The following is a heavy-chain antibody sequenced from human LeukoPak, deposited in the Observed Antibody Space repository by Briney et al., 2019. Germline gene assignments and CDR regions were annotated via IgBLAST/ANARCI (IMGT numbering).Heavy chain of an antibody. CDR3: AKDPTMIVVVIPDY. CDR1: GFTFSSDA. V-gene: IGHV3-23*01. J-gene: IGHJ4*02. Sequence: GGALRLSCAASGFTFSSDAMSWVRQAPGKGLEWVSAISGSGGSTYYADSVKGRFTISRDNSKNTLYLQMNSLRAEDTAVYYCAKDPTMIVVVIPDYWGQGTLVTVSS. D-gene: IGHD3-22*01. CDR2: ISGSGGST.